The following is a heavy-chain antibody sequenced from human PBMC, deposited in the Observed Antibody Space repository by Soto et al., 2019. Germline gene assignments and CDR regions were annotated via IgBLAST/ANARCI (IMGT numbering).Heavy chain of an antibody. D-gene: IGHD1-26*01. V-gene: IGHV3-43*01. CDR2: ISWDGGST. CDR1: GFTFDDYT. Sequence: EVQLVESGGVVVQPGGSLRLSCAASGFTFDDYTMHWVRQAPGKGLEWVSLISWDGGSTYYADSVKGRFTISRDNSKKSLYLQMNSLRTEDTAFYYCAKNRGGGATSWGQGTLVTVSS. J-gene: IGHJ4*02. CDR3: AKNRGGGATS.